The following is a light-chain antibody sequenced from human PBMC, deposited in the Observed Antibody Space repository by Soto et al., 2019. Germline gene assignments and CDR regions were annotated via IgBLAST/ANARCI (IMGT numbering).Light chain of an antibody. CDR3: QTWGTGIAV. CDR1: SGHSSYA. J-gene: IGLJ2*01. V-gene: IGLV4-69*01. Sequence: QLVLTQSLSASASLGASVKLTCTLSSGHSSYAIAWHQQQPEKGPRYLMKLNSDGSHSKGDGIPDRFSGSSSGAERYLTISSLQSEDEADYYCQTWGTGIAVFGGGTKLTVL. CDR2: LNSDGSH.